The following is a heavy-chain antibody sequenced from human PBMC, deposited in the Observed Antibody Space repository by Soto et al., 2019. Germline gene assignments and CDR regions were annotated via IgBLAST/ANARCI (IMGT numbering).Heavy chain of an antibody. CDR1: GGTFSSYA. D-gene: IGHD2-8*01. CDR2: IIPIFGTA. V-gene: IGHV1-69*13. J-gene: IGHJ4*02. CDR3: ARELDCTNGVCYNNY. Sequence: ASVKVSCKASGGTFSSYAISWVRQAPGQGLEWMGGIIPIFGTANYAQKFQGRVTITADESTSTAYMELSSLRSEDTAVYYCARELDCTNGVCYNNYWGQGTLVTVSS.